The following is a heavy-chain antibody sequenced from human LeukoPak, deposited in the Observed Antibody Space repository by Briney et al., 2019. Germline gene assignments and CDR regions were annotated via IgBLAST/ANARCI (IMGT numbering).Heavy chain of an antibody. V-gene: IGHV1-2*02. CDR3: ARYRIAVAGDPRHAPYYFDY. CDR1: GYTFTGYY. D-gene: IGHD6-19*01. Sequence: GASVKVSCKASGYTFTGYYMHWVRQAPGQGLEWMGWINPNSGGTNYAQKFQGRVTMTRDTSISTAYMELSRLRSDDTAVYYCARYRIAVAGDPRHAPYYFDYWGQGTLVTVSS. CDR2: INPNSGGT. J-gene: IGHJ4*02.